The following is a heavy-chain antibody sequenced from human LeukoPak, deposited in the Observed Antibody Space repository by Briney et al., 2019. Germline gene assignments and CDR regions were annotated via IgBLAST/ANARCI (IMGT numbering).Heavy chain of an antibody. CDR3: ALAYCGGDCQNQYFQH. D-gene: IGHD2-21*02. CDR1: GYSFTSYW. V-gene: IGHV5-51*01. J-gene: IGHJ1*01. CDR2: IYPGDSDT. Sequence: GESLKISCKGSGYSFTSYWIGWVRQVPGKGLEWMGIIYPGDSDTRYSPSFQGQVTISADKSISTAYLQWSSLKASDTAMYYCALAYCGGDCQNQYFQHWGQGTLVTVSS.